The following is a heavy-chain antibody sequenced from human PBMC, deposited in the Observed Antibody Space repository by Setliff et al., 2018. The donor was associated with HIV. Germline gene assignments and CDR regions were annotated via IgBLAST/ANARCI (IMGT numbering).Heavy chain of an antibody. D-gene: IGHD3-22*01. V-gene: IGHV4-59*01. Sequence: SETLSLTCTVYRGSIRRYYWSWIRQPPGKGLEWIGYIYRSGSTNYNPYLKSRVTISVDTSKNQISLKLSSVTAADTAVYYCARDVTYYYDSGGRDYYGMDVRGQGTTVTVSS. CDR1: RGSIRRYY. J-gene: IGHJ6*02. CDR2: IYRSGST. CDR3: ARDVTYYYDSGGRDYYGMDV.